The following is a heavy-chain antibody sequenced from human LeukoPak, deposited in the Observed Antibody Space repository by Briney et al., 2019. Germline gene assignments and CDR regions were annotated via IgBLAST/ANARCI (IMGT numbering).Heavy chain of an antibody. CDR1: GGSISGYY. Sequence: SETLSLTCTVSGGSISGYYWTWIRQSAGKGLEWTGRVYSGGTTSYNPSLRGRVTMSVDTSKNQFSLKLTSVTAADTAVYYCARDGNLLDSWGQGILVTVSS. V-gene: IGHV4-4*07. J-gene: IGHJ4*02. CDR2: VYSGGTT. CDR3: ARDGNLLDS.